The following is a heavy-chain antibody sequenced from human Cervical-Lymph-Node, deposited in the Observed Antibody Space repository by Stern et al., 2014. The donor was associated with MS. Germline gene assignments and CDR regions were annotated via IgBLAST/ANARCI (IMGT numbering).Heavy chain of an antibody. V-gene: IGHV3-74*02. D-gene: IGHD2-15*01. CDR1: GFTFSSYW. CDR3: ARSILFDP. J-gene: IGHJ5*02. CDR2: INSDGSST. Sequence: EVQLVESGGGLVQPGGSLGLSCQASGFTFSSYWMYWVRQTQGKGLVWVSRINSDGSSTSYADSVKGRFTISRDNAKNTLYLQMNSLRVEDTAVYYCARSILFDPWGQGTLVTVSS.